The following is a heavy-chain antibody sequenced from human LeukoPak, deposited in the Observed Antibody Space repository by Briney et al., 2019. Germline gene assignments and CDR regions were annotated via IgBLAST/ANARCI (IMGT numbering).Heavy chain of an antibody. Sequence: ETLSLTCTVSGGSVSSGSSYWSWIRQPPGEGLGWMGYIIYSGSTNSNPSLNIRVPMSVDTSKNQFTLKLSTVTATDTAVYYCARADASGGRGYAFDIWGQGTMVTVSS. V-gene: IGHV4-61*01. J-gene: IGHJ3*02. CDR3: ARADASGGRGYAFDI. CDR2: IIYSGST. D-gene: IGHD2-15*01. CDR1: GGSVSSGSSY.